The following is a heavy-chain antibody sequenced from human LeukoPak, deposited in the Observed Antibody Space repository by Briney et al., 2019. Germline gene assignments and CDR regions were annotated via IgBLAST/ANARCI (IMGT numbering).Heavy chain of an antibody. D-gene: IGHD6-6*01. J-gene: IGHJ4*02. Sequence: GGSLRLSCAASGFTFSSYWMGWVRQAPGKGLEWEANIKQDGSEKYYVDSVKGRFTISRDNAKNSLYLQMNSLRAEDTAVYYCARHSVKPTYSSSSKTYWGQGTLVTVSS. V-gene: IGHV3-7*01. CDR3: ARHSVKPTYSSSSKTY. CDR1: GFTFSSYW. CDR2: IKQDGSEK.